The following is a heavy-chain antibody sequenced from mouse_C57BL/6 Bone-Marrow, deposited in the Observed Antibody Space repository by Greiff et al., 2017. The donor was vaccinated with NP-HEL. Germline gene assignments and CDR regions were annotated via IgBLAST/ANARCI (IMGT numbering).Heavy chain of an antibody. CDR2: INYDGSST. CDR1: GFTFSDYY. CDR3: ARFYDYDGWFDY. V-gene: IGHV5-16*01. Sequence: EVQLVESEGGLVQPGSSMKLSCTASGFTFSDYYMAWVRQVPEKGLEWVANINYDGSSTYYLDSLKSRFIISRDNAKNILYLQMSSLKSEDTATYYCARFYDYDGWFDYWGQGTTLTVSS. D-gene: IGHD2-4*01. J-gene: IGHJ2*01.